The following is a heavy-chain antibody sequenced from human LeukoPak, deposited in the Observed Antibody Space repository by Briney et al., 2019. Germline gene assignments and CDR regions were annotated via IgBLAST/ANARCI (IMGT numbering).Heavy chain of an antibody. J-gene: IGHJ5*02. V-gene: IGHV4-34*01. CDR3: ASGSSSIPSWFDP. CDR2: INHSGST. Sequence: PSETLSLTCAVYGGSFSGYYWSWIRQPPGKGLEWIGEINHSGSTNYNPSLKSRVTISVDTSKNQFSLKLSSVTAADTAVYYCASGSSSIPSWFDPWGQGTLVTVSS. D-gene: IGHD2-2*01. CDR1: GGSFSGYY.